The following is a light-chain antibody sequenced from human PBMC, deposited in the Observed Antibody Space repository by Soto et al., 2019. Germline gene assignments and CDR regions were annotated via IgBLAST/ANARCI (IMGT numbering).Light chain of an antibody. Sequence: EIVLTQSPATLSLSPGERATLSCRASQSISSSYLAWYQQKPGQAPRLLIYDASSSATGIPDRFSGSGSGTDFTLTISRLEPEDFAVYYCQQYGSSPYTFGQGTKLEIK. CDR2: DAS. CDR1: QSISSSY. J-gene: IGKJ2*01. V-gene: IGKV3-20*01. CDR3: QQYGSSPYT.